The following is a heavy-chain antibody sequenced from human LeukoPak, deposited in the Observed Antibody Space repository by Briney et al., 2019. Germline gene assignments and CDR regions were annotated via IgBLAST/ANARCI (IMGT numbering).Heavy chain of an antibody. J-gene: IGHJ4*02. Sequence: PGGSLRLSCAASGFTFSSYGMHWVRQAPGKGLEWVAVIWYDGSNKYYADSVKGRFTISRDNSKNTLYLQMNSLRAEDTAVYYCAKPIGTSSTLDYWGQGTLVTVSS. CDR1: GFTFSSYG. V-gene: IGHV3-30*02. CDR2: IWYDGSNK. CDR3: AKPIGTSSTLDY. D-gene: IGHD1-14*01.